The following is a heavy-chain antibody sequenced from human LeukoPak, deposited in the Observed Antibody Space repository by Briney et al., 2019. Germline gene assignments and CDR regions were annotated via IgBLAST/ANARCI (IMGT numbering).Heavy chain of an antibody. V-gene: IGHV3-23*01. J-gene: IGHJ4*02. Sequence: GGALRLSCAASGFTFSSYAMSWVRQAPGKGLEWVSAISGSGGSTYYADSVKGRFALSRDNSKNKLYLQMNSLRAKDTDVYYCASARDIVVVPAYFDYWGQGTLVTVSS. CDR1: GFTFSSYA. D-gene: IGHD2-2*01. CDR3: ASARDIVVVPAYFDY. CDR2: ISGSGGST.